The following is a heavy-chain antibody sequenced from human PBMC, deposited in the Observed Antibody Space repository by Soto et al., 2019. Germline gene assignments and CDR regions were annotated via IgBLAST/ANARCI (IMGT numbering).Heavy chain of an antibody. CDR3: ARVRLPGRSRSSGDAYFDY. CDR1: GYPFTSYV. CDR2: ISAYNRNT. D-gene: IGHD6-19*01. Sequence: GASVKVSCKASGYPFTSYVISWVRQAPGQGLEWMGWISAYNRNTNYAQKLQGRVAMTTDTSTITAYMELRSLRSDDTAVYYGARVRLPGRSRSSGDAYFDYWGQGTLVTVSS. V-gene: IGHV1-18*04. J-gene: IGHJ4*02.